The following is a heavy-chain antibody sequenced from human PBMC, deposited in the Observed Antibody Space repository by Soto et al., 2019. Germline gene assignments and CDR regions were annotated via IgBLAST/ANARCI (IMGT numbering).Heavy chain of an antibody. J-gene: IGHJ4*02. CDR1: GGTLSRSA. CDR2: IIPMFGPA. Sequence: QVQLVQSGAEVKKPGSSVKVSCKASGGTLSRSAISWVRQAPGQGLEWMGGIIPMFGPAIYAQKFRGRVSIIADESTRTAYMEMSSLRSDDTAVYYCGTGSSWTKVESWGQGTLVTVSS. V-gene: IGHV1-69*01. CDR3: GTGSSWTKVES. D-gene: IGHD6-13*01.